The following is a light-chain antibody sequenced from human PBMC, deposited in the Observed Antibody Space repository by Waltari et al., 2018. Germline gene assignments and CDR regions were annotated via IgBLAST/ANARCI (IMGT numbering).Light chain of an antibody. V-gene: IGKV3-20*01. CDR1: QSVSSSY. CDR3: QQYGSSPPFT. CDR2: GAS. Sequence: GSQSVSSSYLAGYQQKPGQAPSLLIYGASSRATGIPDRFSGSGSGTDFTLTIRRLEPEDFAVYYCQQYGSSPPFTFGQGTKLEIK. J-gene: IGKJ2*01.